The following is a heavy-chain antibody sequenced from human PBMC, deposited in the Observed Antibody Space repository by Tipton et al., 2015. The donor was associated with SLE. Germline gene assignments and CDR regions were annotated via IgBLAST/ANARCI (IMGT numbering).Heavy chain of an antibody. CDR1: GGSIDNTNYY. CDR2: IHYTGST. Sequence: TLSLTCIVSGGSIDNTNYYWAWIRQVPGKGLEWIGSIHYTGSTYYKPSLRSRVTISVDTSKNQFSLKLSSVTAADMAVYFCATGYSHGYGFEYWGQGTLVTVSS. J-gene: IGHJ4*02. V-gene: IGHV4-39*01. CDR3: ATGYSHGYGFEY. D-gene: IGHD5-18*01.